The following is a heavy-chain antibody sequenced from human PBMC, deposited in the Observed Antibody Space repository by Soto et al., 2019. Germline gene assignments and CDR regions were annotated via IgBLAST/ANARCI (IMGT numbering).Heavy chain of an antibody. CDR2: IYYSGST. V-gene: IGHV4-30-4*01. CDR1: GGSISSGDYY. J-gene: IGHJ5*02. D-gene: IGHD6-13*01. Sequence: TSETLSLTCTVSGGSISSGDYYWSWIRQPPGKGLEWIGYIYYSGSTYYNPSLKSRVTISVDTSKNQFSLKLSSVTAADTAVYYCARGRGSSSWYGGDNWFDPWGQGTLVTVS. CDR3: ARGRGSSSWYGGDNWFDP.